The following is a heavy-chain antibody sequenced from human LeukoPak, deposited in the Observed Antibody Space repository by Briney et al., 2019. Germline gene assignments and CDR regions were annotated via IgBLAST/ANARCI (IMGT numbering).Heavy chain of an antibody. CDR3: ARGQWLVRVYYFDY. J-gene: IGHJ4*02. CDR2: INHSGST. CDR1: GGSFSGYY. D-gene: IGHD6-19*01. V-gene: IGHV4-34*01. Sequence: SETLSLTCAVYGGSFSGYYWSWIRQPPGKGLEWIGEINHSGSTNYNPSLTSRVTISVDTSKNQFSLKLSSVTAADTAVYYCARGQWLVRVYYFDYWGQGTLVTVSS.